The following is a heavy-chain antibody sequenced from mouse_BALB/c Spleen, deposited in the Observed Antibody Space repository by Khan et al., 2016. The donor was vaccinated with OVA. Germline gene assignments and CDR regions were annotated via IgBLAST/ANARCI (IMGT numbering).Heavy chain of an antibody. CDR2: ISSGGSYT. CDR1: GITFSRYA. Sequence: EVELVESGGGLVKPGGSLKLSCVASGITFSRYAMSWVRQTPEKRLEWVASISSGGSYTYYPDSVQGRFTLSRDNAKNTLYLHMSRLRPEDTAESYCARHEDYYGSRPYFDYWGQGTTLTVSS. D-gene: IGHD1-1*01. CDR3: ARHEDYYGSRPYFDY. V-gene: IGHV5-9-3*01. J-gene: IGHJ2*01.